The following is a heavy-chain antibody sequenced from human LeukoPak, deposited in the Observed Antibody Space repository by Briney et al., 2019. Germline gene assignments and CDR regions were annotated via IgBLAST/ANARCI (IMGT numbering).Heavy chain of an antibody. CDR2: IYYSGST. D-gene: IGHD2-15*01. CDR3: ARISDYYFDY. V-gene: IGHV4-61*01. CDR1: GGSVSSATYY. J-gene: IGHJ4*02. Sequence: SETLSLTCTVSGGSVSSATYYWSWIRQPPGKGLEWIGYIYYSGSTNYNPSLKSRVTISVDTSKNQFSLKLSSVTAADTAVYYCARISDYYFDYWGQGTLVTVSS.